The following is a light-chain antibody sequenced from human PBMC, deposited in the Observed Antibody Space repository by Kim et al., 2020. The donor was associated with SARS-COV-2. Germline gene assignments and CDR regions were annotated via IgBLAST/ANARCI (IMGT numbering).Light chain of an antibody. CDR3: QHYNDWPSLT. J-gene: IGKJ4*01. Sequence: SPGGRTTLSCRTGRSGSHNLAWYQQKPGQTPRLLIHGASTRAAGIPGRFSGSGSGTEFTLTISNLQSEDVAVYYCQHYNDWPSLTFGGGTKVDIK. CDR1: RSGSHN. CDR2: GAS. V-gene: IGKV3-15*01.